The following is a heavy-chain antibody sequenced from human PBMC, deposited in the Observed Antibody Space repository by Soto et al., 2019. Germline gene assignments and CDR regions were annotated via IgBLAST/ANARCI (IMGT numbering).Heavy chain of an antibody. CDR2: IYYSGST. CDR3: ARLHCISPNCVPLDP. V-gene: IGHV4-39*01. J-gene: IGHJ5*02. D-gene: IGHD2-2*01. Sequence: SETLSLTCTVSGGSISSSIYYWGWIRQPPGKGLEWIGSIYYSGSTSYNPSLQSRVTMSVDTSKNQLSLKVSSVTAADTAVYYFARLHCISPNCVPLDPWGQGTLVTVSS. CDR1: GGSISSSIYY.